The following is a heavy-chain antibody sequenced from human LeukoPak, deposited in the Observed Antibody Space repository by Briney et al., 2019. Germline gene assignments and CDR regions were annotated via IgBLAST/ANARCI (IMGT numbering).Heavy chain of an antibody. CDR1: GGSSNSYY. V-gene: IGHV4-59*08. D-gene: IGHD5-18*01. CDR2: IFYSRIT. Sequence: SETLSLTCTVSGGSSNSYYWSWIRQPPGKELEWIGYIFYSRITNFNPSLKSRVTISVDTSKNQFSLRLTSVTAADTAVYYCARHQGMDTAVNFDYWGQGTLVTVSS. CDR3: ARHQGMDTAVNFDY. J-gene: IGHJ4*02.